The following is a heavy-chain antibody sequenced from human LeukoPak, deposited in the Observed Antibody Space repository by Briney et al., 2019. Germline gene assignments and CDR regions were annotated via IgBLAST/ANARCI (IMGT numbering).Heavy chain of an antibody. V-gene: IGHV1-8*02. CDR3: ARGGGGFMITFGGSSYPDY. D-gene: IGHD3-16*01. J-gene: IGHJ4*02. CDR1: GYTFTSYD. CDR2: MNPNSGNT. Sequence: ASVKVSCKASGYTFTSYDINWVRQATGQGLGWMGWMNPNSGNTGYAQKFQGRVTMTRNTSISTSYMELSSLRSEDTAVYYCARGGGGFMITFGGSSYPDYWGQGTLVTVSS.